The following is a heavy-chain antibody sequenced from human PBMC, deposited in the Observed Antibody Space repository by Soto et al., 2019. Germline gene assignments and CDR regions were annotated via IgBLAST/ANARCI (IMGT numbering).Heavy chain of an antibody. J-gene: IGHJ4*02. CDR1: LFTFMRSG. CDR2: IWCDGSNK. CDR3: ARRDILRGYYTGPPDY. Sequence: PGGSLRLSCASCLFTFMRSGMHWVRGAPGRGLGRLAVIWCDGSNKYYAESVKGRFTISRDNTTKTLYLQMNNMRAEETAVDDGARRDILRGYYTGPPDYGGQGTLLTVSS. D-gene: IGHD3-9*01. V-gene: IGHV3-33*01.